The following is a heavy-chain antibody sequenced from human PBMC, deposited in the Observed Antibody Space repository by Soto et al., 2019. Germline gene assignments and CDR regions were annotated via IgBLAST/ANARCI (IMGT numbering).Heavy chain of an antibody. CDR1: GFTFSSYD. D-gene: IGHD3-22*01. J-gene: IGHJ3*02. CDR3: AKDGPYDTTLGAFDI. CDR2: ISYDGSNK. Sequence: QVQLVESGGGVVQPGRSLRLSCAASGFTFSSYDMHWVRQAPGKGLEWVAVISYDGSNKYYADSVKGQFTISRDNSKNTLYLQMNSLRAEDTAVYYWAKDGPYDTTLGAFDIWGQGTMVTVSS. V-gene: IGHV3-30*18.